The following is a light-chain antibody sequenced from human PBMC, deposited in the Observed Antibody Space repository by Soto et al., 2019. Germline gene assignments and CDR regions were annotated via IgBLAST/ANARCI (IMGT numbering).Light chain of an antibody. CDR3: QQSYSTPLT. J-gene: IGKJ4*01. CDR2: AAS. Sequence: DIQMTQSPSSLSASVGDRVTITCRASQSIRSYLNWYQQKPGKAPKLLIYAASGLQSGVPSRFSGSGSRTDFTLTISSLQPGDFATHYWQQSYSTPLTFGDGTQVDI. CDR1: QSIRSY. V-gene: IGKV1-39*01.